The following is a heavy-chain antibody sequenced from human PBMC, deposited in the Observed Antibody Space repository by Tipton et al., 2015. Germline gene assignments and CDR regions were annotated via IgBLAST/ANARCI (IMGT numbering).Heavy chain of an antibody. J-gene: IGHJ4*02. CDR2: VFYTGST. D-gene: IGHD7-27*01. V-gene: IGHV4-61*01. Sequence: TLSLTCTVSGDSVNSGNYYWSWIRQPPGKGLEWIGYVFYTGSTYYIPSLVSRVTISVDTFENQFSLKLSSVTAADTAVYYCAGDRPGANYFDYWGQGTLVTVSS. CDR3: AGDRPGANYFDY. CDR1: GDSVNSGNYY.